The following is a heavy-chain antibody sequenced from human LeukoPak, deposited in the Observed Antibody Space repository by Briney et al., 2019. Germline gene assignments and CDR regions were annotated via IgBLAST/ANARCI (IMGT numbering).Heavy chain of an antibody. V-gene: IGHV3-7*03. CDR2: IKQDGSEK. CDR1: GFTFSSYW. J-gene: IGHJ4*02. D-gene: IGHD2-8*01. CDR3: GKDADLETNFPYYFDY. Sequence: GGSLRLSCAASGFTFSSYWMSWVRQAPGKGLEWVANIKQDGSEKYYVDSVKGRVTISRDNSRRMFYLQMKSLTPDDTATYYCGKDADLETNFPYYFDYWGQGSVVTV.